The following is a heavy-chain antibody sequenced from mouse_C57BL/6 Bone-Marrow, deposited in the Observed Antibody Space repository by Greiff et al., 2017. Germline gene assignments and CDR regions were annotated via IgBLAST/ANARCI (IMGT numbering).Heavy chain of an antibody. CDR2: IYPGDGDT. Sequence: VKLMESGPELVKPGASVKISCKASGYAFSSSWMNWVKQRPGKGLEWIGRIYPGDGDTNYNGKFKGKATLTADKSSSTAYMQLSSLTSEDSAVYFCAKPTIKGYYYAMDYWGQGTSVTVSS. V-gene: IGHV1-82*01. CDR3: AKPTIKGYYYAMDY. J-gene: IGHJ4*01. D-gene: IGHD2-12*01. CDR1: GYAFSSSW.